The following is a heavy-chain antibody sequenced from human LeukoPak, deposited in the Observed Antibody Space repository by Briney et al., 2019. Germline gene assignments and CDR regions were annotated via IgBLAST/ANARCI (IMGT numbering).Heavy chain of an antibody. CDR2: ISGSGGST. D-gene: IGHD2-15*01. Sequence: GGSLRLSCAASGFTFSSYGMHWVRQAPGKGLEWVSAISGSGGSTYYADSVKGRFTISRDNSKNTLYLQMNSLRAEDTAVYYCLRSGAGRASTWGQGTLVTVSS. V-gene: IGHV3-23*01. CDR3: LRSGAGRAST. CDR1: GFTFSSYG. J-gene: IGHJ5*02.